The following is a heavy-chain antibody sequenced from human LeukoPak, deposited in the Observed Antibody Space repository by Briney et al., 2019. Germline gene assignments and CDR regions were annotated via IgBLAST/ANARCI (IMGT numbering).Heavy chain of an antibody. Sequence: GGSLRLSCAASGFTFSSYWMRWVRQAAGKGLEWVANIQQDGSEKYYVDSGKGRFTISRDNAKNSLYLQMNSLRAEDTAVYYCARGRRSDSSGPPYFDYWGQGTLVTVSS. D-gene: IGHD6-19*01. CDR3: ARGRRSDSSGPPYFDY. CDR2: IQQDGSEK. J-gene: IGHJ4*02. V-gene: IGHV3-7*01. CDR1: GFTFSSYW.